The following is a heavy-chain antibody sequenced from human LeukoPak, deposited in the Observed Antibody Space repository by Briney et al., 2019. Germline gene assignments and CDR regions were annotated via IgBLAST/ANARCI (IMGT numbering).Heavy chain of an antibody. Sequence: KPSETLSLTCAVYGGSFSGYYWSWIRQPPGKGLEWIGEINHSGSTNYNPSLKSRVTISVDTSKNQFSLKLSPVTAADTAVYYCAREGVRSYDFWSGYQGGPFDYWGQGTLVTVSS. J-gene: IGHJ4*02. D-gene: IGHD3-3*01. CDR3: AREGVRSYDFWSGYQGGPFDY. V-gene: IGHV4-34*01. CDR2: INHSGST. CDR1: GGSFSGYY.